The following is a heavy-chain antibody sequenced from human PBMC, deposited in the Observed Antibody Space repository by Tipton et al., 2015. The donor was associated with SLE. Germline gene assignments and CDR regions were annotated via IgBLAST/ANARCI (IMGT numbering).Heavy chain of an antibody. CDR2: ISYDGSNK. CDR1: GFTFSTYA. V-gene: IGHV3-30*04. J-gene: IGHJ4*02. D-gene: IGHD6-19*01. Sequence: QLVQSGGGLVQPGRSLRLSCAASGFTFSTYAMHWVRQAPGKGLEWVAVISYDGSNKYYADSVKGRFTISRDNSKNTQFLQMNSLRAEDTAVYYCARDLSGWPIDYWGQGTLVTVSS. CDR3: ARDLSGWPIDY.